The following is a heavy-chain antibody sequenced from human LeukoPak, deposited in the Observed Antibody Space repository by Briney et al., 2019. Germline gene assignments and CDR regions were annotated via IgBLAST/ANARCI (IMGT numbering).Heavy chain of an antibody. D-gene: IGHD4-17*01. CDR1: RGSISSYY. J-gene: IGHJ4*02. CDR3: ARGVSYGDLPFDY. CDR2: IYTSGST. Sequence: SETLSLTCTVSRGSISSYYWSWIRQPAGKGLEWIGRIYTSGSTNYNPSLTSRVTMSVDTSKNKFSLKLSSVTAAGTAVYYCARGVSYGDLPFDYWGQGTLVTVSS. V-gene: IGHV4-4*07.